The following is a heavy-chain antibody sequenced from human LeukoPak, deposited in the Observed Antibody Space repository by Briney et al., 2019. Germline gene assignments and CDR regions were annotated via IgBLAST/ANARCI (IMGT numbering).Heavy chain of an antibody. CDR1: GASFSGYY. CDR2: INHSGST. D-gene: IGHD3-22*01. J-gene: IGHJ4*02. Sequence: SETLSLTCAVYGASFSGYYWSWIRQPPGKGLEWIGEINHSGSTNYNPSLKSRVTISVDTSKNQFSLKLSSVTAADTAVYYCARVTGYMIEDYFWGQGTLVSVSS. V-gene: IGHV4-34*01. CDR3: ARVTGYMIEDYF.